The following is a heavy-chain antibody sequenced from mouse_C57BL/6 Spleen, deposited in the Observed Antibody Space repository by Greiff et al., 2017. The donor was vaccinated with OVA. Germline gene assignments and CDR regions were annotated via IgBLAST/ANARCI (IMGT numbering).Heavy chain of an antibody. D-gene: IGHD2-5*01. CDR3: ARAAAYYSNSWFAY. J-gene: IGHJ3*01. Sequence: DVMLVESGGGLVKPGGSLKLSCAASGFTFSSYAMSWVRQTPEKRLEWVATISDGGSYTYYPDNVKGRFTISRDNAKNNLYLQMSHLKSEDTAMYYCARAAAYYSNSWFAYWGKGTLVTVSA. V-gene: IGHV5-4*03. CDR2: ISDGGSYT. CDR1: GFTFSSYA.